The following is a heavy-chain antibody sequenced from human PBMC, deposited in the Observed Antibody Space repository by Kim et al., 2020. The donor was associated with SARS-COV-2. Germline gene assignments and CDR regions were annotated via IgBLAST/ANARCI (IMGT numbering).Heavy chain of an antibody. D-gene: IGHD6-13*01. CDR1: GFTFDDYA. CDR3: AKDMAAAGNDAFDI. V-gene: IGHV3-9*03. J-gene: IGHJ3*02. Sequence: GGSLRLSCAASGFTFDDYAMHWVRQAPGKSLEWVSGISWNSGSIGYADSVKGRFTISRDNAKNSLYLQMNSLRAEDMALYYCAKDMAAAGNDAFDIWGQGTMVTVSS. CDR2: ISWNSGSI.